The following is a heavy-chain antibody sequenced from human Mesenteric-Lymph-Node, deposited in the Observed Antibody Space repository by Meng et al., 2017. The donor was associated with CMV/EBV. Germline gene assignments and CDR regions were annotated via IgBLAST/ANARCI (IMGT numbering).Heavy chain of an antibody. D-gene: IGHD1-20*01. J-gene: IGHJ5*02. Sequence: GESLKISCVASGFSFNRYYMYWVRQVPGKGLVWVSRISPDGRSTAYADSVKGRLTISSDNAKSTLYLQMNSLRVEDTGIYYCVCYNWNDVTHPWGQGTLVTVSS. V-gene: IGHV3-74*01. CDR3: VCYNWNDVTHP. CDR1: GFSFNRYY. CDR2: ISPDGRST.